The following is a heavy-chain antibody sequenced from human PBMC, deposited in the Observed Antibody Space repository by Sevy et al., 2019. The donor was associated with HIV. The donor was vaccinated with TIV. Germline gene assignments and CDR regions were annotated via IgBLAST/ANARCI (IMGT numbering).Heavy chain of an antibody. J-gene: IGHJ4*02. CDR1: GFTFSSYS. Sequence: GGSLRLSCAASGFTFSSYSMNWVRQAPGKGLEWVSSISSSSSYIYYADSVKGRFTISRDNLKNSLYLQMNSLRAEDTAVYYCARGIVGATTSFDYWGQGTLVTVSS. V-gene: IGHV3-21*01. CDR3: ARGIVGATTSFDY. CDR2: ISSSSSYI. D-gene: IGHD1-26*01.